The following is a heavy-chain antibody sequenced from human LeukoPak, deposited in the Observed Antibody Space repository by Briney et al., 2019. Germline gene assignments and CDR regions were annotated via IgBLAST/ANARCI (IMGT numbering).Heavy chain of an antibody. J-gene: IGHJ3*02. CDR3: ARTNFGAFDI. Sequence: SETLSLTCAVYGGSFSGYYWSWIRQPPGKGLEWIEEISHSGSTNYNPSLKSRVTISVDTSKNQFSLKLSSVTAADTAVYYCARTNFGAFDIWGQGTMVTVSS. CDR2: ISHSGST. V-gene: IGHV4-34*01. CDR1: GGSFSGYY. D-gene: IGHD3-3*01.